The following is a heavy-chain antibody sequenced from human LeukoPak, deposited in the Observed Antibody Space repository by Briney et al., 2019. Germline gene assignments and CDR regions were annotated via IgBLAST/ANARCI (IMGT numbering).Heavy chain of an antibody. D-gene: IGHD6-19*01. J-gene: IGHJ4*02. V-gene: IGHV4-31*03. Sequence: SETLSLTCTVSGGSISSGGYYWSWIRQHPGKGLEWIGYSYYTGSTYYNPSLKSRVTISVDTSKNHFSLKLSSVTAADTAVYYCARIAVAGTWCDYWGQGTLVTVSS. CDR3: ARIAVAGTWCDY. CDR2: SYYTGST. CDR1: GGSISSGGYY.